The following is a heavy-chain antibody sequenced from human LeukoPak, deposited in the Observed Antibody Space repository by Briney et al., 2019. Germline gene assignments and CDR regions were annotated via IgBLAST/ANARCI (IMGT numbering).Heavy chain of an antibody. D-gene: IGHD6-13*01. Sequence: PGGSLRLSCAASGFTFSSYAMSWVRQAPGKGLEWVSAISGSGGSTYYAGSVKGRFTISRDNSKNTLYLQRNSLRAEDTAVYYCAKDTIAAAGLDFDYWGQGTLVTVSS. CDR1: GFTFSSYA. V-gene: IGHV3-23*01. J-gene: IGHJ4*02. CDR3: AKDTIAAAGLDFDY. CDR2: ISGSGGST.